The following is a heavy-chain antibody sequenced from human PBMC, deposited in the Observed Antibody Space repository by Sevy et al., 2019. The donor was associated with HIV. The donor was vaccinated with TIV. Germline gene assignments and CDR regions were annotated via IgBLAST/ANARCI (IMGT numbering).Heavy chain of an antibody. V-gene: IGHV3-7*01. CDR1: GFTFSNYW. CDR3: AVVAVLPLGGGYFDY. CDR2: IKQDGFEK. D-gene: IGHD3-16*01. J-gene: IGHJ4*02. Sequence: GGSLRLSCAASGFTFSNYWMNWVRQAPGKGLEWVANIKQDGFEKYFVDSVKGRFTISRDNAKNSLYLQMNSLRAEGTAVYFRAVVAVLPLGGGYFDYWGQGALVTVSS.